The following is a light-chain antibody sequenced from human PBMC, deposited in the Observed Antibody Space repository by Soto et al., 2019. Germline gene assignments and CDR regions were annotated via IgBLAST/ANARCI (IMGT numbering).Light chain of an antibody. CDR2: RDN. Sequence: QSVLTQPPSASGTPGQRVTISCSGSGSSIGTNTGNWYRQLPGTAPKLLIYRDNQRPSGVPDRFSGSKSCTSASLAISGLQSEDEAYYYCEACDGSLNNVLFGGGTKLTVL. J-gene: IGLJ2*01. V-gene: IGLV1-44*01. CDR1: GSSIGTNT. CDR3: EACDGSLNNVL.